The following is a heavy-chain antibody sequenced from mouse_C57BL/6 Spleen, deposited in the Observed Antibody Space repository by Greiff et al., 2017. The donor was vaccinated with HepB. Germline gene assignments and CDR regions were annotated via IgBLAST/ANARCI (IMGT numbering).Heavy chain of an antibody. J-gene: IGHJ1*03. CDR2: IYPRSGNT. Sequence: VQGVESGAELARPGASVKLSCKASGYTFTSYGISWVKQRTGQGLEWIGEIYPRSGNTYYNEKFKGKATLTADKSSSTAYMELRSLTSEDSAVYFCARSYYYGSRGDWYFDVWGTGTTVTVSS. CDR1: GYTFTSYG. V-gene: IGHV1-81*01. CDR3: ARSYYYGSRGDWYFDV. D-gene: IGHD1-1*01.